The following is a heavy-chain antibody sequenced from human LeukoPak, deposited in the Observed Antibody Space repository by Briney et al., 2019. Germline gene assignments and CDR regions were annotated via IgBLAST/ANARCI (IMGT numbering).Heavy chain of an antibody. V-gene: IGHV1-69*05. CDR2: IIPIFGTA. Sequence: SVKVSCKASGGTFSSHAISWVRQAPGQGLEWMGGIIPIFGTANYAQKFQGRVTITTDESTSTAYMELSSLRSEDTAVYYCARDRGYSSGWYGSRDAFDIWGQGTMVTVSS. CDR1: GGTFSSHA. D-gene: IGHD6-19*01. J-gene: IGHJ3*02. CDR3: ARDRGYSSGWYGSRDAFDI.